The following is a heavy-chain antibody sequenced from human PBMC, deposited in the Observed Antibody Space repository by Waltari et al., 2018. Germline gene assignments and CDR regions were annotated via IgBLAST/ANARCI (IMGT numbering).Heavy chain of an antibody. CDR1: GFIFSRYA. J-gene: IGHJ3*02. CDR2: VSYDGTNK. V-gene: IGHV3-30-3*01. Sequence: QVQVVESGGGVVPPGRSLRLSCAASGFIFSRYAIHWVRQAPGKGLEWVAVVSYDGTNKYFADSVKGRFTISRDNSKNTVSLQMYSLRPEDTALYYCARGGGSYYRSSLDIWGQGTMVIVSS. CDR3: ARGGGSYYRSSLDI. D-gene: IGHD1-26*01.